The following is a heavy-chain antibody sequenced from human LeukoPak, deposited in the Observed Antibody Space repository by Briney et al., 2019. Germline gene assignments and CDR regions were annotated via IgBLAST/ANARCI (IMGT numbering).Heavy chain of an antibody. J-gene: IGHJ4*02. CDR1: GGSISSYY. CDR3: ARGKWHSSSSFDY. CDR2: IYYSGST. Sequence: SETLSLTCTVSGGSISSYYWSWIRQPPGKGLEWIGYIYYSGSTNYNPSLKSRVTISVDTSRNQFSLKLSSVTAADTAVYYCARGKWHSSSSFDYWGQGTLVTVSS. D-gene: IGHD6-6*01. V-gene: IGHV4-59*01.